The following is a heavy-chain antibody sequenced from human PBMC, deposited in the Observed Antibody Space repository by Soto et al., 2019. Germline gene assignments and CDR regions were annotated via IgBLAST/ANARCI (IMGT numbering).Heavy chain of an antibody. CDR3: ARAALYYDFWSGYYPSASFDY. Sequence: SETLSLTCTVSGGSISSYYWSWIRQPPGKGLECIGYIYYSGSTNYNPSLKSRVTISVDTSKNQFSLKLSSVTAADTAVYYCARAALYYDFWSGYYPSASFDYWGQGTLVTVSS. J-gene: IGHJ4*02. D-gene: IGHD3-3*01. V-gene: IGHV4-59*01. CDR1: GGSISSYY. CDR2: IYYSGST.